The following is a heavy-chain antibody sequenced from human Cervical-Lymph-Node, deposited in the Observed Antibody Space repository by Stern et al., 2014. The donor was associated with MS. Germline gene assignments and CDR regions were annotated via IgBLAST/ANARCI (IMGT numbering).Heavy chain of an antibody. J-gene: IGHJ3*02. CDR3: ARVGYLDGSGSDALDI. V-gene: IGHV1-2*02. Sequence: QLVQSGAEVKRPGASLKISCKASGYTFTDYYMQWVRQAPGQGLQWMGWINPNSGGTKSAQKFQGRVTMTGDTSIDTAYLDLTSLTYDDTAIYFCARVGYLDGSGSDALDIWGRGTLVTVSS. CDR2: INPNSGGT. CDR1: GYTFTDYY. D-gene: IGHD3-10*01.